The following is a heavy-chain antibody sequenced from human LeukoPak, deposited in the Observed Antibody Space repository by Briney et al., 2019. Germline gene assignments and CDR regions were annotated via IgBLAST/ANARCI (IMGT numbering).Heavy chain of an antibody. Sequence: GGSLRLSCAASGFTFSSYWMHWVRQAPGKGLVWVSRINSDGSSTSYADSVKGRFTISRDNAKNTLYLQMNSLRAEDTAVYYYARGDSGYVRPYYYYYMDVWGKGTTVTVSS. J-gene: IGHJ6*03. V-gene: IGHV3-74*01. CDR1: GFTFSSYW. CDR2: INSDGSST. D-gene: IGHD5-12*01. CDR3: ARGDSGYVRPYYYYYMDV.